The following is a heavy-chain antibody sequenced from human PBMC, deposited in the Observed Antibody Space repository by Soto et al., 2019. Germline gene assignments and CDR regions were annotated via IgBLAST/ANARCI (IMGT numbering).Heavy chain of an antibody. V-gene: IGHV1-18*04. J-gene: IGHJ4*02. CDR2: ISAYNGNT. CDR3: ARDDIVPMVYARSFDF. CDR1: GYTFTSYG. D-gene: IGHD2-8*01. Sequence: GASVQDSCKASGYTFTSYGISWVRQAPGQGLAGMGWISAYNGNTNYAQKLQGRVTMTTDTSTKTAYTKLKNLKSDDTGAYYCARDDIVPMVYARSFDFWGQGTLVTVSS.